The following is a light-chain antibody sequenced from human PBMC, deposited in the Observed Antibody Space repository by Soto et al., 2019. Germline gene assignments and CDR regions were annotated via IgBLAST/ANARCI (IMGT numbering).Light chain of an antibody. CDR1: QDIRKD. J-gene: IGKJ2*02. V-gene: IGKV1-39*01. CDR2: ETS. CDR3: QQTFSLPRT. Sequence: IQMTQSPSSLSASVGDRVTITCRASQDIRKDLAWYQQKPGKAPNVLIYETSTLQDGVPSRFSGDGYGTDFTLSISSLHPEDFATYYCQQTFSLPRTFGQGTKV.